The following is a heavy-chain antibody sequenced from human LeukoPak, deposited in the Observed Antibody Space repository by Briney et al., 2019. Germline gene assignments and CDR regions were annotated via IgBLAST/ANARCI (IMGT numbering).Heavy chain of an antibody. Sequence: PGGSLRLSCAAAGFTFSNHWMSWVRETPGKGLEWVANIKQDGGDKYYVDSVKGRFTISRDNAKNSLYLQMNNLRAEDTAVYYCARGQWVAYWGQGTLVTVSS. D-gene: IGHD2-15*01. CDR3: ARGQWVAY. J-gene: IGHJ4*02. CDR1: GFTFSNHW. V-gene: IGHV3-7*01. CDR2: IKQDGGDK.